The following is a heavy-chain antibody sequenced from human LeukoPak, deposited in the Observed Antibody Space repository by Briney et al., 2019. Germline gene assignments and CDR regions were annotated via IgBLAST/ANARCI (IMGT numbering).Heavy chain of an antibody. V-gene: IGHV3-9*01. CDR1: GFTFDDYA. CDR3: AYNDFDY. J-gene: IGHJ4*02. D-gene: IGHD1-14*01. Sequence: GRSLRLSCAASGFTFDDYAMHWVRQAPGKGLEWVSGISWNSGSIGYADSVKGRFTISRDNAKNTLYLQMNSLRAEDTAVYYCAYNDFDYWGQGTLVTVSS. CDR2: ISWNSGSI.